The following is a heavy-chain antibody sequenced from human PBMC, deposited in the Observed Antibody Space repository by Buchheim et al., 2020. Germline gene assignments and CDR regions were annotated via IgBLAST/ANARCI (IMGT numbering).Heavy chain of an antibody. CDR2: ISNDGSEK. CDR1: GFTFNNYA. D-gene: IGHD2-8*01. J-gene: IGHJ6*02. CDR3: ANDIDHYYETNGPESYGMDV. V-gene: IGHV3-30*18. Sequence: QVQLVESGGGVVQPGRSLRLSCAASGFTFNNYAMHWVCQAPGKGLKWVALISNDGSEKYYADSAKGRFTISRDNSKNTLFLQMDSLRVEDTAVYYCANDIDHYYETNGPESYGMDVWGQGTT.